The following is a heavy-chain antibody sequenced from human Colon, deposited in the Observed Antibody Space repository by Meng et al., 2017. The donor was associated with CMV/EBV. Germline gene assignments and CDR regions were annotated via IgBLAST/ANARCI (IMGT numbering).Heavy chain of an antibody. CDR2: VYSDERDK. J-gene: IGHJ4*02. V-gene: IGHV3-74*01. D-gene: IGHD6-6*01. CDR3: ARGGAYSTSCFDY. Sequence: ASGFTFRSDGMHWVRQAPGKGLEWVSDVYSDERDKSYADSVKGRFTMSRDNSKNTLYLQMHSLRAEDTAVYYCARGGAYSTSCFDYWGQGTLVTVSS. CDR1: GFTFRSDG.